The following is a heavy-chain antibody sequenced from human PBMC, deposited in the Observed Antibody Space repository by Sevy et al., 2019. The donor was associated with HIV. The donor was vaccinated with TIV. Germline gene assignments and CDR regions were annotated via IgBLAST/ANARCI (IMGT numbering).Heavy chain of an antibody. D-gene: IGHD2-15*01. CDR3: ARDMGYCSGGSCYTWDYYGMGV. CDR2: IKQDGSEK. CDR1: GFIFSRYW. J-gene: IGHJ6*02. V-gene: IGHV3-7*03. Sequence: GGSLRLSCAASGFIFSRYWMTWVRQAPGKGLEWVANIKQDGSEKYYVHSVKGRFTISRDNAKNSLYLQMNSLRAEDTAVYYCARDMGYCSGGSCYTWDYYGMGVWGQGTTVTVSS.